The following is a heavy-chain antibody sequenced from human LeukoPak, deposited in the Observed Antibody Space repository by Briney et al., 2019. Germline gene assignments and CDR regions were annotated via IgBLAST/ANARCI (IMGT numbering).Heavy chain of an antibody. V-gene: IGHV3-43*02. CDR1: GFIFDNYA. J-gene: IGHJ3*02. CDR3: AKARDGYNSQLAFDI. CDR2: ISGDGGST. D-gene: IGHD5-24*01. Sequence: GGSLRLSCAAPGFIFDNYAMHWVRQAPGKGLEWVSLISGDGGSTYYADSVKGRFTISRDNSKNSLYLQMNSLRTEDTALYYCAKARDGYNSQLAFDIWGQGTMVTVSS.